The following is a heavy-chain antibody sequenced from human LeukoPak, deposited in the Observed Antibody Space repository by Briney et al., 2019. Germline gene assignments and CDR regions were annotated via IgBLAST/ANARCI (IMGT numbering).Heavy chain of an antibody. CDR2: ISSSGSTI. CDR3: ARERAIASLRPYYFDY. Sequence: GSLRLSFSASGFTFSDYYMSWIRQAPGKGLEWISYISSSGSTIYYADSVEGRFTISRDNARNSLYLQMNSLRAEDTAVYYCARERAIASLRPYYFDYWGQGTLVTVSS. V-gene: IGHV3-11*01. J-gene: IGHJ4*02. D-gene: IGHD6-6*01. CDR1: GFTFSDYY.